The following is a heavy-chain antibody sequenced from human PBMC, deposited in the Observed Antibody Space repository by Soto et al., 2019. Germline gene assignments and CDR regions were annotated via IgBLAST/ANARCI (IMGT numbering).Heavy chain of an antibody. V-gene: IGHV1-3*05. D-gene: IGHD6-13*01. CDR3: AGSSGWYVGFAP. CDR2: INAGNGNT. Sequence: QVQLVQSGAEEKKPGASVKVSCKASGYTFTSYAMHWVRQAPGQRLEWMGWINAGNGNTKYSQKFQGRVTITRDTSGVTAYGELSSVSSEDTAVYYCAGSSGWYVGFAPWGQGPLVTVPS. J-gene: IGHJ5*02. CDR1: GYTFTSYA.